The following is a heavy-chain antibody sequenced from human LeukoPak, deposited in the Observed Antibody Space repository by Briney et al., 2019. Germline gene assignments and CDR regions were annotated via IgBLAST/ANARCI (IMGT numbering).Heavy chain of an antibody. D-gene: IGHD3-16*01. V-gene: IGHV1-46*01. Sequence: ASVKVSCKASGYTFTSYYMHWVRQAPGQGLEWMGIINPSGGSTSYAQKFQGRVTMTRDMSTSTVYMELSSLRSEDTAVYYCARESGHYVYRSWRYFDLWGRGTLVTVSS. J-gene: IGHJ2*01. CDR1: GYTFTSYY. CDR3: ARESGHYVYRSWRYFDL. CDR2: INPSGGST.